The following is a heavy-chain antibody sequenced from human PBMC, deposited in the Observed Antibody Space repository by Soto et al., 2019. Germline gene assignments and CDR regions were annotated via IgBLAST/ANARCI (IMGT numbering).Heavy chain of an antibody. Sequence: EVQLVESGGGLVQPGGSLRLSCAASGFTFSSYWMSWVRQAPGKGLEWVANIKQDGSEKYYVDSVKGRFTISRDNAKNSLYLQMNSLRAEDTAVYYCAIDREYQLLFHYYYYMDVWGKGTTVTVSS. CDR3: AIDREYQLLFHYYYYMDV. CDR1: GFTFSSYW. J-gene: IGHJ6*03. CDR2: IKQDGSEK. D-gene: IGHD2-2*01. V-gene: IGHV3-7*01.